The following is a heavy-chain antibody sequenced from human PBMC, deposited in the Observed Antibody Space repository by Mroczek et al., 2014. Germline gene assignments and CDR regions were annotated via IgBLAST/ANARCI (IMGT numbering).Heavy chain of an antibody. CDR1: GGSISSGGYY. J-gene: IGHJ4*02. D-gene: IGHD2-15*01. CDR3: ARYCSGGSCYSPTDAIDY. V-gene: IGHV4-31*03. Sequence: VQLQQSGPRTGEAFTRPCPSPCTVSGGSISSGGYYWSWIRQHPGKGLEWIGYIYYSGSTYYNPSLKSRVTISVDTSKNQFSLKLSSVTAADTAVYYCARYCSGGSCYSPTDAIDYWGQGTLVTVSS. CDR2: IYYSGST.